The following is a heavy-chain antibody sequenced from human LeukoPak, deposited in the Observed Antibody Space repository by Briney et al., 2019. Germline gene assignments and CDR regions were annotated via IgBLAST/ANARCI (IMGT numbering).Heavy chain of an antibody. CDR2: IYYSGST. Sequence: SETLSLTCTVSGGSISSYYWSWIRQPPGKGLEWIGYIYYSGSTNYNPSLKSRVTISVDTSKNQFSLKLSSVTAADTAVYYCARKYSYGTQYNWFDPWGQGTLVTVSS. J-gene: IGHJ5*02. V-gene: IGHV4-59*08. CDR3: ARKYSYGTQYNWFDP. D-gene: IGHD5-18*01. CDR1: GGSISSYY.